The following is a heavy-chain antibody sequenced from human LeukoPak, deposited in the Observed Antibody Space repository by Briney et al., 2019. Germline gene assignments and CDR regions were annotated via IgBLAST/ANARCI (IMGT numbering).Heavy chain of an antibody. CDR3: AKAVGDYSIYNRYYFDY. V-gene: IGHV3-23*01. CDR1: GFTFNSYA. J-gene: IGHJ4*02. D-gene: IGHD4-11*01. CDR2: ISGNGGST. Sequence: GGSLRLSCAASGFTFNSYAMNWVRQAPGKGLEWVSGISGNGGSTYYADSVKGRFTVSRDNSKNTLYLQMNSLRAEDTALYYCAKAVGDYSIYNRYYFDYWGQGTLVTVSS.